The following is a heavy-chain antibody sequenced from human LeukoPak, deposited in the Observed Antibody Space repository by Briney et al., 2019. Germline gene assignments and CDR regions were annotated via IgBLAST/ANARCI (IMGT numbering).Heavy chain of an antibody. Sequence: GGSLRLSCAASGVTFSSYSMNWGRQAPGEGLEWVSSISSSSSYIYYADSVKGRFTISRDNAKNSLYLQMNSLRAEDTAVYYCAREDVAAAGLFDYWGQGTLVTVSS. D-gene: IGHD6-13*01. CDR2: ISSSSSYI. J-gene: IGHJ4*02. V-gene: IGHV3-21*01. CDR3: AREDVAAAGLFDY. CDR1: GVTFSSYS.